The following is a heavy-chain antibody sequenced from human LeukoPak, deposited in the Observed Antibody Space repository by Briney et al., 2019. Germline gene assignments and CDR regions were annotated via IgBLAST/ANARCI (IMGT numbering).Heavy chain of an antibody. CDR1: GFTFSTYW. D-gene: IGHD5-12*01. J-gene: IGHJ4*02. V-gene: IGHV3-7*03. Sequence: PGGSLRLSCGASGFTFSTYWMSWVRQAPGKEPEWVANIKGDGSEKYYVDSVRGRFTISRDNAKNSLFLQMNSLRAEDTAVYYCARGGMRGYSGYGYFDYWGQGTLVTVSS. CDR3: ARGGMRGYSGYGYFDY. CDR2: IKGDGSEK.